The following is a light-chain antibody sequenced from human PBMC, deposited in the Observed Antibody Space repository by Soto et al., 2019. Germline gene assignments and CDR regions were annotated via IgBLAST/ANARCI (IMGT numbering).Light chain of an antibody. V-gene: IGLV1-44*01. CDR3: ATWDDSLNGRV. CDR1: SSDIGSNT. J-gene: IGLJ1*01. Sequence: SVLTQPPSASGTPGQRLAISCSGSSSDIGSNTVTWYQQLPGTAPKLLIYTNSQRPSGVPDRFSGSTSGTSASLAISGLQSEDEADYYCATWDDSLNGRVFGPGTKATVL. CDR2: TNS.